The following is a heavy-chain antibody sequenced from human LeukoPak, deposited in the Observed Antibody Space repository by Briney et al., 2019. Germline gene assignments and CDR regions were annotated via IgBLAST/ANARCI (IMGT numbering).Heavy chain of an antibody. V-gene: IGHV3-23*01. J-gene: IGHJ4*02. CDR3: AKERTVRGVIPLHLDS. Sequence: PGGSLRLSCAASGFIFNHYAMAWVRQAPGKGLEWVSGISPSHGGTYHADSVRGRFSISRDNSKNTLYLHMNNLRVEDSAVYYCAKERTVRGVIPLHLDSGGQGSLVVVSS. CDR1: GFIFNHYA. CDR2: ISPSHGGT. D-gene: IGHD3-10*01.